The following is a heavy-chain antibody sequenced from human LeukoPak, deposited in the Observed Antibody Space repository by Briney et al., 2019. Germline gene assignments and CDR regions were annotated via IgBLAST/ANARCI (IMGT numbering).Heavy chain of an antibody. J-gene: IGHJ4*02. CDR2: VHHSGTT. Sequence: SGTLSLTCAVSGGSVSSRNWGTWVRQSPGKGLEWIGEVHHSGTTNYNPSLQSRVTMSVDKSKNQFSLKLSSVTAADTAVYYCASQAYSSGRLVDNWGRGTLVTVSS. D-gene: IGHD6-25*01. V-gene: IGHV4-4*02. CDR1: GGSVSSRNW. CDR3: ASQAYSSGRLVDN.